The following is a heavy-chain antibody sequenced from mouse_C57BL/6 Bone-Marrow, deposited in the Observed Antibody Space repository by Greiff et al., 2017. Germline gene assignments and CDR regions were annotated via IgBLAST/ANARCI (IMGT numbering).Heavy chain of an antibody. CDR3: ARGGFYGDSYGYYAMDY. J-gene: IGHJ4*01. V-gene: IGHV1-59*01. Sequence: VQLQQPGAELVRPGTSVKLSCKASGYTFTSYWMHWVKQRPGQGLEWIGVIDPSDSYTNYNQKFKGKATLTVYTSSSTAYMQLSSLTSEDSAVYYCARGGFYGDSYGYYAMDYWGQGTSVTVSS. CDR1: GYTFTSYW. D-gene: IGHD1-1*01. CDR2: IDPSDSYT.